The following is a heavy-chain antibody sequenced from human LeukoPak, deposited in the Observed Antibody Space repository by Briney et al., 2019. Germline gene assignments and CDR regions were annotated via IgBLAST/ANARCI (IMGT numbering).Heavy chain of an antibody. J-gene: IGHJ4*02. CDR1: GGSISSSTYY. Sequence: PSETLSLTCIVSGGSISSSTYYWGWIRQPPGKGLEWIGTVYYSGNTYYNPSLKSRVTISVDTSKNQFSLKLRSVTAADTAVYHCARRAAHGGWRFDYWGQGTLVTVSS. D-gene: IGHD6-19*01. V-gene: IGHV4-39*01. CDR3: ARRAAHGGWRFDY. CDR2: VYYSGNT.